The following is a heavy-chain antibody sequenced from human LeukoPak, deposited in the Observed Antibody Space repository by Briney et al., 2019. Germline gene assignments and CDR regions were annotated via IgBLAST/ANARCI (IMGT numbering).Heavy chain of an antibody. J-gene: IGHJ4*02. CDR3: ARVEKSYSSSWYNFDY. V-gene: IGHV3-48*03. D-gene: IGHD6-13*01. CDR2: ISSTGETI. Sequence: PGGSLRLSCAASGFIFSTYEMNWVRQAPGKGLEWVSYISSTGETIYYADSVKGRFTISRDNAKNSLYLQMNSLRAEDTAVYYCARVEKSYSSSWYNFDYWGQGTLVTVSS. CDR1: GFIFSTYE.